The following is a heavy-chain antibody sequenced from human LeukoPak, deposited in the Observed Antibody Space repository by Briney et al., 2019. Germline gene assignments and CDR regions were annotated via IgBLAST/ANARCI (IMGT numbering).Heavy chain of an antibody. CDR2: IRGSGGST. CDR1: GFTFSSYA. D-gene: IGHD6-19*01. V-gene: IGHV3-23*01. J-gene: IGHJ4*02. Sequence: GGSLRLSCAASGFTFSSYAMSWVRQAPGKGLDWVSAIRGSGGSTYYADSVKGRFTISRDNSKNTLYLQMNSLRAEDTAVYYCAKAYSSGWYSENDYWGQGTLVTVSS. CDR3: AKAYSSGWYSENDY.